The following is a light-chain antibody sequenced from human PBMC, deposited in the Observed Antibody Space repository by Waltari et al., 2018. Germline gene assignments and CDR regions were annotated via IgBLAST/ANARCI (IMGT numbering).Light chain of an antibody. J-gene: IGKJ4*01. V-gene: IGKV3-15*01. CDR3: QQYEDWPRHS. CDR2: GAY. CDR1: QNVGTS. Sequence: EIVVTQSPATLSVSPGERVTLSCRASQNVGTSLAWYQQKPGQTPRLLIFGAYSRASGVPARCSSRGSGTYFTLAISSLQSEDFAFYCCQQYEDWPRHSFGGGTKVQIE.